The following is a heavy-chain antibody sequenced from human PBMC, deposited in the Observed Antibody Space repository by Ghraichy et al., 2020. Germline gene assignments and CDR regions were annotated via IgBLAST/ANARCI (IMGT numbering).Heavy chain of an antibody. CDR3: ARDFYDILTGYYYGMDV. J-gene: IGHJ6*02. D-gene: IGHD3-9*01. V-gene: IGHV1-3*01. CDR2: INAGNGNT. Sequence: ASVKVSCKASGYTFTSYAMHWVRQAPGQRLEWMGWINAGNGNTKYSQKFQGRVTITRDTSASTAYMELSSLRSEDTAVYYCARDFYDILTGYYYGMDVWGQGTTVTVSS. CDR1: GYTFTSYA.